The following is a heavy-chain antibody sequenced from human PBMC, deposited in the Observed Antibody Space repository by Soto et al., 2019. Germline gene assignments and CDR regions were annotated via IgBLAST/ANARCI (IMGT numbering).Heavy chain of an antibody. V-gene: IGHV6-1*01. CDR1: GDSVSSNSAA. J-gene: IGHJ5*02. Sequence: SQTLSLTCAISGDSVSSNSAAWNWIRQSPSRGLEWLGRTYYRSKWYNDYAVSVKSRITINPDTSKNQFSLQLNSVTPEDTAVYYCAREWITGTTFAAAPRGANQFDPWGQGTLVTVSS. CDR2: TYYRSKWYN. CDR3: AREWITGTTFAAAPRGANQFDP. D-gene: IGHD1-7*01.